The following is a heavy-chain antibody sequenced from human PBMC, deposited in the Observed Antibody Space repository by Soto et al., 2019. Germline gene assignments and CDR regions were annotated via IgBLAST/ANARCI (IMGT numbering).Heavy chain of an antibody. Sequence: QVQLVQSGAEVKKPGASVKVSCKASGYTFTSYGISWVRQAPGQGLELMGWISAYNGNTNYAQKLQDRDTMTTDSSTSTAYMELRSLRSDGTAVYYCARDRDFSDAFDIWGPGTMVTVSS. J-gene: IGHJ3*02. V-gene: IGHV1-18*04. CDR1: GYTFTSYG. D-gene: IGHD2-21*02. CDR2: ISAYNGNT. CDR3: ARDRDFSDAFDI.